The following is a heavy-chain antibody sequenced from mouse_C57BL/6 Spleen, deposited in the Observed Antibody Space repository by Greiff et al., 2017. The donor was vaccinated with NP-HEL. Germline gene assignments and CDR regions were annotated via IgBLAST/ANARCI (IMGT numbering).Heavy chain of an antibody. Sequence: QVHVKQPGAELVKPGASVKMSCKASGYTFTSYWITWVKQRPGQGLEWIGDIYPGSGSTNYNEKFKSKATLTVDTSSSTAYMQLSSLTSEDSAVYYCAELGRGFDYWGQGTTLTVSS. V-gene: IGHV1-55*01. D-gene: IGHD4-1*01. CDR2: IYPGSGST. CDR1: GYTFTSYW. J-gene: IGHJ2*01. CDR3: AELGRGFDY.